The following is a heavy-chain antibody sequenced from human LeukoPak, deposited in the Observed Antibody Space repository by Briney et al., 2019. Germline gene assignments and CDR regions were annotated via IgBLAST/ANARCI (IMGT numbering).Heavy chain of an antibody. CDR2: INHSGST. CDR3: ARGRIVGATSATGY. D-gene: IGHD1-26*01. V-gene: IGHV4-34*01. J-gene: IGHJ4*02. CDR1: GGSISSYY. Sequence: SETLSLTCTVSGGSISSYYWSWIRQPPGKGLEWIGEINHSGSTNYNPSLKSRVTISVDTSKNQFSLKLSSVTAADTAVYYCARGRIVGATSATGYWGQGTLVTVSS.